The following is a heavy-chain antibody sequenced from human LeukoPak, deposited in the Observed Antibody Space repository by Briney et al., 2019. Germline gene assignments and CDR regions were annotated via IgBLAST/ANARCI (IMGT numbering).Heavy chain of an antibody. CDR3: ARELISRYSSSWYYFDY. D-gene: IGHD6-13*01. CDR1: GGSFSGYY. J-gene: IGHJ4*02. Sequence: PSETLSLTCAVYGGSFSGYYWSWIRQPPGKGLEWIGEINHSGSTNYNPSLKSRVTISVDTSKNQFSLKLSPVTAADTAVYYCARELISRYSSSWYYFDYWGQGTLVTVSS. CDR2: INHSGST. V-gene: IGHV4-34*01.